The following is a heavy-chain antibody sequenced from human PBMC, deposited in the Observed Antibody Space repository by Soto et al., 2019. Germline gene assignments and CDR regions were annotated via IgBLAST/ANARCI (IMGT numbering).Heavy chain of an antibody. CDR1: GYTFTSHD. V-gene: IGHV1-8*02. CDR3: TRAYGAETFDF. CDR2: MNPNSGNT. D-gene: IGHD3-10*01. J-gene: IGHJ5*01. Sequence: ASVKVSCKASGYTFTSHDIHWVRQAPGHGLEWMGWMNPNSGNTGYAQNFRGRVTMTQNTAIGTAYMELSSLRSDDTATYYCTRAYGAETFDFWGQGTRVTVSS.